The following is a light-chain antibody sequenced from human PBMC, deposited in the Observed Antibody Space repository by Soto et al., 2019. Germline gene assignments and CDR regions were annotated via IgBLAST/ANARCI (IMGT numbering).Light chain of an antibody. J-gene: IGLJ1*01. Sequence: SYELTQPPSVSVAPGQTARITCGGNNIGSKSVHWYQQKPGQAPAVVVYDNSDRPSGIPERFYGSNSGNTATLTISRVEAGDEADYYYQVWDYSSGLYDVFGPGTKLTVL. CDR3: QVWDYSSGLYDV. CDR1: NIGSKS. CDR2: DNS. V-gene: IGLV3-21*02.